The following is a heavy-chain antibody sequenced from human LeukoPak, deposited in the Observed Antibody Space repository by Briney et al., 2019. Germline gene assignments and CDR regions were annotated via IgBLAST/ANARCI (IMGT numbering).Heavy chain of an antibody. CDR3: VRGRGSSWSFDY. V-gene: IGHV3-33*01. D-gene: IGHD6-13*01. CDR1: GFAFSRYG. J-gene: IGHJ4*02. Sequence: PGGSLRLSCAASGFAFSRYGMHWVRQAPGKGLEWVAVIWDDGSNQKYADSVKGRFTISRDNSKNTLYLQMNSLRAEDTAVYYCVRGRGSSWSFDYWGQGTLVTVSS. CDR2: IWDDGSNQ.